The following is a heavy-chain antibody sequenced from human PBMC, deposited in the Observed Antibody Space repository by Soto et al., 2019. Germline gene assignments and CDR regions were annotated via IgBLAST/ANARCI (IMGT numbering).Heavy chain of an antibody. V-gene: IGHV1-8*01. CDR1: VYSFTNND. CDR2: MNPGSGDT. J-gene: IGHJ5*02. D-gene: IGHD3-16*01. CDR3: ARMATFGSLNWFDP. Sequence: GASVKFSCKASVYSFTNNDVSWVRQATGQGLEWMGWMNPGSGDTGYAQKFQGRVTMTRDISIATAYMELSSLRSDDTAIYYCARMATFGSLNWFDPWGQGTLVTVSS.